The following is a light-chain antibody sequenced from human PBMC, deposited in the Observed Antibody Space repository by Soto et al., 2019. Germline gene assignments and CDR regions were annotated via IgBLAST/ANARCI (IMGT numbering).Light chain of an antibody. CDR3: CSYTSSSIRV. J-gene: IGLJ3*02. V-gene: IGLV2-14*01. CDR2: EVS. CDR1: SSDVGGYNY. Sequence: QSALTQPASVSGSPGQSITISCTGTSSDVGGYNYVSWYQQHPGKAPKLMIYEVSNRPLGVSNRFSGSKSGNTASLTISGLQAEDEADYYCCSYTSSSIRVFGGGTK.